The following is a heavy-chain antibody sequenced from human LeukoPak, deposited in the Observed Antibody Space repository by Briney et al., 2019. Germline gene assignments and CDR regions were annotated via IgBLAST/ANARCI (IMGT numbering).Heavy chain of an antibody. D-gene: IGHD6-6*01. V-gene: IGHV3-21*01. CDR1: GFTFRSYS. Sequence: PGGSLRLSCAASGFTFRSYSMNWVRQAPGEGLELVSSISSRRGYIYYDDPVKGRFTITRDNAKNSLYLQMNSLRDEDTAVYYCARDESSAPSYFDYWGQGTLVTVSS. CDR2: ISSRRGYI. J-gene: IGHJ4*02. CDR3: ARDESSAPSYFDY.